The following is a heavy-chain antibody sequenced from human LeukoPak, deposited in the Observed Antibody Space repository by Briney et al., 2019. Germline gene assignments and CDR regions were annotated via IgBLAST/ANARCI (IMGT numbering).Heavy chain of an antibody. Sequence: PGGSLRLSCAASGFTFSSYGMHWVRQAPGKGLEWVAFIRYDGSNKYYADSVKGRFTISRDNSKNTLYLQMNSLRAEDTAVYYCARPSIAAAGFDYWGQGTLVTVSS. D-gene: IGHD6-13*01. CDR2: IRYDGSNK. V-gene: IGHV3-30*02. CDR3: ARPSIAAAGFDY. J-gene: IGHJ4*02. CDR1: GFTFSSYG.